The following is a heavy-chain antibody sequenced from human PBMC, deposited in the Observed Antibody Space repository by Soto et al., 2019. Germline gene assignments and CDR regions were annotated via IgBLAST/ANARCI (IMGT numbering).Heavy chain of an antibody. Sequence: SETLSLTCAVYGGSFSGYYWSWIRQPPGKGLEWIGEINHSGSTNYNPSLKSRVTISVDTSKNQFSLKLSSVTAADTAVYYCARGTMVRGVPWWGQGTLVTVSS. D-gene: IGHD3-10*01. CDR3: ARGTMVRGVPW. V-gene: IGHV4-34*01. J-gene: IGHJ4*02. CDR2: INHSGST. CDR1: GGSFSGYY.